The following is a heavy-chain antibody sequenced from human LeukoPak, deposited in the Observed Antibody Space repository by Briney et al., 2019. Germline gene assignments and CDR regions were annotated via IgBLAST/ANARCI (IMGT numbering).Heavy chain of an antibody. J-gene: IGHJ4*02. CDR2: IYSGGTI. CDR1: GFTVSSNY. CDR3: ARGLISRDGYNSFYFDY. V-gene: IGHV3-66*01. Sequence: GGSLRLSCAASGFTVSSNYMNWVRQAPGKGLEWVSVIYSGGTIYYADSVKGRFTISRDLSKNMLYLQMNSLRAEDTAVYYCARGLISRDGYNSFYFDYWGQGTLVTVSS. D-gene: IGHD5-24*01.